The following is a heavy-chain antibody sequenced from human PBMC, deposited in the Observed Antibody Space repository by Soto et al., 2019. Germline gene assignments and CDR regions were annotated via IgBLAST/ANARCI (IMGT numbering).Heavy chain of an antibody. J-gene: IGHJ6*02. V-gene: IGHV1-2*04. CDR1: GYTLTGYY. CDR2: INPNTGGT. Sequence: ASVKVSCKASGYTLTGYYMHWVRQGPGQGLEWMGWINPNTGGTNYAQKFQGWVTMTRDTSIGTIYMELSRLKSDDTAVYYCAKDRGLGGMDVWGQGTTVTVSS. CDR3: AKDRGLGGMDV. D-gene: IGHD3-10*01.